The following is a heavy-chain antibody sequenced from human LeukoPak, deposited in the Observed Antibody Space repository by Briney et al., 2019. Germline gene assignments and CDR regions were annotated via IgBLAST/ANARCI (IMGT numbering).Heavy chain of an antibody. V-gene: IGHV3-23*01. CDR3: AKDHSYGYVGFDY. D-gene: IGHD5-18*01. CDR2: ISGSGGST. CDR1: GFTFSSYA. Sequence: PGGSLRLSCAASGFTFSSYAMSWVRQAPGKGLEGVSAISGSGGSTYYADSVKGRFTISRDNSKNTLYLQMNSLRAEDTAVYYCAKDHSYGYVGFDYWGQGTLVTVSS. J-gene: IGHJ4*02.